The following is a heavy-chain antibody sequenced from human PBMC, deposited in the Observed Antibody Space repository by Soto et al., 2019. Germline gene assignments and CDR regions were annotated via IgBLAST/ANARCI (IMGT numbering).Heavy chain of an antibody. Sequence: GESLKISCKGSGYSFTSYWIGWVRQMPGKGLEWMGIIYPGDSDTRYSPSFQGQVTISADKSISTAYLQWSSLKASDTAMYYCATYGSGGSTRLGGNWFDPWGQGTLVTVSS. CDR3: ATYGSGGSTRLGGNWFDP. J-gene: IGHJ5*02. CDR2: IYPGDSDT. V-gene: IGHV5-51*01. CDR1: GYSFTSYW. D-gene: IGHD2-15*01.